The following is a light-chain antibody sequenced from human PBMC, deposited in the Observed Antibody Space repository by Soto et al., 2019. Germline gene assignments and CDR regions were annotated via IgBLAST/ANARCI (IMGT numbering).Light chain of an antibody. CDR2: WAS. Sequence: DIVMTQSPDSLAVSLGERATINCKSSQSVSYTSGGKNYLAWYQQKPGQPPQLLISWASTRESGVPDRFSGSGSGTDFTLTISNLQAEDVAVYYCQQYYSNSYTFGQGTKLEIK. J-gene: IGKJ2*01. V-gene: IGKV4-1*01. CDR3: QQYYSNSYT. CDR1: QSVSYTSGGKNY.